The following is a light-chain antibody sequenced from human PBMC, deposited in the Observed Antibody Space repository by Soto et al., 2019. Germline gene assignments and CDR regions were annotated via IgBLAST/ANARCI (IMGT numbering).Light chain of an antibody. CDR1: QSVSSN. CDR3: QQYNNWPRT. CDR2: GAS. V-gene: IGKV3-15*01. Sequence: ELVMTHSPPTLSVYPGERATLSCRASQSVSSNLAWYQQKPGQAPRLLIYGASTRATGIPARFSGSGSGTEFTLTISSLQSEDFAVYYCQQYNNWPRTFGQGTKVDIK. J-gene: IGKJ1*01.